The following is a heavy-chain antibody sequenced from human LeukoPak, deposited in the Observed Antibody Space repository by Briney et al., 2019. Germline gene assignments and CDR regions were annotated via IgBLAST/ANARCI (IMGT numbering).Heavy chain of an antibody. D-gene: IGHD6-19*01. V-gene: IGHV4-34*01. Sequence: SETLSLTCAVYGGSFSGYYWSWIRQPPGKGLEWIGEINHSGSTNYNPSLESRVTISVDTSKNQFSLKLSSVTAADTAVYYCARAKYSSGWYVTKNYFDYWGQGTLVTVSS. CDR2: INHSGST. CDR3: ARAKYSSGWYVTKNYFDY. J-gene: IGHJ4*02. CDR1: GGSFSGYY.